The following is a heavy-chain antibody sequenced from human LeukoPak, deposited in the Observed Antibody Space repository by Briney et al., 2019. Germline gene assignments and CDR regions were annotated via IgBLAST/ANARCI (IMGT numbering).Heavy chain of an antibody. D-gene: IGHD4-17*01. Sequence: ASVKVSCKASGYTFTGYYMHWVRQAPGQGLEWMGWINPNSGGTNYAQKFQDRVTMTRDTSISTAYMELSRLRSDDTAVYYCARDQHGDLTFDYWGQGTLVTVSS. V-gene: IGHV1-2*02. J-gene: IGHJ4*02. CDR3: ARDQHGDLTFDY. CDR2: INPNSGGT. CDR1: GYTFTGYY.